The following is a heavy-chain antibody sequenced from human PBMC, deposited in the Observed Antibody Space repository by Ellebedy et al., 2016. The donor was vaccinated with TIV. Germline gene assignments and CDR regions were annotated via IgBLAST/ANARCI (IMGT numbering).Heavy chain of an antibody. CDR1: GYTFTSYF. Sequence: ASVKVSCKASGYTFTSYFMYRVRQAPGQGLEWMGIINPNGGGTNYAQKFQGRVTMTRDTSTSTVYMELSSLRSEDTAVYYCARGDKYYYESSGYHYTYWGQGTLVTVSS. V-gene: IGHV1-46*01. J-gene: IGHJ4*02. CDR3: ARGDKYYYESSGYHYTY. CDR2: INPNGGGT. D-gene: IGHD3-22*01.